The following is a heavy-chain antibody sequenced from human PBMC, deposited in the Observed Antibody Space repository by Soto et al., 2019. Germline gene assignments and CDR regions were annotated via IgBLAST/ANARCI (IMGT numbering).Heavy chain of an antibody. Sequence: GGSLRLSCAASGFTSSSYAMHWVREAPGKGLEWVAVISYDGSNKYYADTVKGRFTISRDNSKNTLYLQMNSLRAEDTAVYYCARDPTRGVVVVVAAYYYYYGMDVWGQGTTVTVSS. CDR1: GFTSSSYA. D-gene: IGHD2-15*01. CDR2: ISYDGSNK. J-gene: IGHJ6*02. CDR3: ARDPTRGVVVVVAAYYYYYGMDV. V-gene: IGHV3-30-3*01.